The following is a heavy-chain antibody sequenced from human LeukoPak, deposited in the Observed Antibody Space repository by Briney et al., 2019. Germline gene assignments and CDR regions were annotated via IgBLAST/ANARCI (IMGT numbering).Heavy chain of an antibody. CDR3: ARLRKRQQLYSVFNWFDP. CDR1: GGSFSGYY. D-gene: IGHD6-13*01. CDR2: INHSGST. V-gene: IGHV4-34*01. Sequence: SETLSLTCAVYGGSFSGYYWSWIRQPPGKGLEWIGEINHSGSTNYHPSLKSRVTISVDTSKNQFSLKLSSVTAADTAVYYCARLRKRQQLYSVFNWFDPWGQGTLVTVSS. J-gene: IGHJ5*02.